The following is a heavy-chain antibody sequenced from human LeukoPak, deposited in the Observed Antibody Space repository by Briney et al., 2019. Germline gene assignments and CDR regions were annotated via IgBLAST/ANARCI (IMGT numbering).Heavy chain of an antibody. CDR3: ARHSTIEPRPDY. Sequence: SETLSLTCTVSGASISTYYWSWIRQPPVKGQEWIGCIFYSGSTNSGNTNYNPSLKSRVTISVDTSKNQFSLKLSSVTAADTAVYYCARHSTIEPRPDYWGQGTLVTVSS. CDR1: GASISTYY. V-gene: IGHV4-59*08. J-gene: IGHJ4*02. CDR2: IFYSGSTN. D-gene: IGHD6-6*01.